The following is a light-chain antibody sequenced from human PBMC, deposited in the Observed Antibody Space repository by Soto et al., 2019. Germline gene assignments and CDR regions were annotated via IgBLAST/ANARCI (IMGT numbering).Light chain of an antibody. CDR2: GAS. Sequence: EIRMTQSPATLSVSTGERATLSCRASQSVSSNLAWYQQKPGQAPRLLIYGASTRATGIPARFSGSGSGTEFTLTISSLQSEDFAVYYCQQYKNWRTFGQGSKVDIK. V-gene: IGKV3-15*01. CDR3: QQYKNWRT. J-gene: IGKJ1*01. CDR1: QSVSSN.